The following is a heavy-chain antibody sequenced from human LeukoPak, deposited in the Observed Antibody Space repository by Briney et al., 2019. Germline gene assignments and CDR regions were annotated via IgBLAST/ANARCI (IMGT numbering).Heavy chain of an antibody. D-gene: IGHD6-6*01. Sequence: SVKVSCKASGGTFSSYAISWVRQAPGQGPEWMGGIIPIFGTANYAQKFQGRVTITADESTSTAYMELSSLRSEDTAVYYCATVIAARPNYYYYMDVWGKGTTVTVSS. CDR3: ATVIAARPNYYYYMDV. J-gene: IGHJ6*03. CDR2: IIPIFGTA. V-gene: IGHV1-69*13. CDR1: GGTFSSYA.